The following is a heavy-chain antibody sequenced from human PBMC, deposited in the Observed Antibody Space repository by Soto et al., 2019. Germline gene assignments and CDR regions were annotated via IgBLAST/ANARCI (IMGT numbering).Heavy chain of an antibody. CDR1: GGSISSDNW. Sequence: QVQLQESGPGLVEPSGTLSLTCAVSGGSISSDNWWTWVRQPPGEGLEWIGEIHPNGRTNYKPSLKSRITISVDKSENQFSLWLTSVTAADTARYYCATRYCIHTTCYVYWGQGTLVTVSS. CDR2: IHPNGRT. D-gene: IGHD2-2*01. V-gene: IGHV4-4*02. J-gene: IGHJ4*02. CDR3: ATRYCIHTTCYVY.